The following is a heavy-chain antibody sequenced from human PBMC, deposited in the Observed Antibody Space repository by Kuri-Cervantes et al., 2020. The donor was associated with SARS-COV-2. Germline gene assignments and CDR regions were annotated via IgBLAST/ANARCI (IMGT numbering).Heavy chain of an antibody. J-gene: IGHJ6*02. D-gene: IGHD2-15*01. CDR1: GFSLSTSGVG. V-gene: IGHV2-5*02. Sequence: SGPTLVEPTQTLTLTCTFSGFSLSTSGVGVGWIRQPPGKALEWLALIYWDDDKRYSPSLKSRLTITKDTSKNQVVLTMTNMDPVDTATYYCAHSRGDCSGGSCYFYSYYYYGMDVWGQGTTVTVSS. CDR2: IYWDDDK. CDR3: AHSRGDCSGGSCYFYSYYYYGMDV.